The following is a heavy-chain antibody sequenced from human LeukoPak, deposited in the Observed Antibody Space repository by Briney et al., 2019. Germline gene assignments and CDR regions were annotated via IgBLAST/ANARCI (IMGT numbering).Heavy chain of an antibody. CDR3: ARANYYDSSGYYSARSRYYYYGMDV. J-gene: IGHJ6*02. Sequence: SVTVSCKASGGTFSSYAISWVRQAPGQELEWMGRIIPILGIANYAQKFQGRVTITADKSTSTAYMELSSLRSEDTAVYYCARANYYDSSGYYSARSRYYYYGMDVWGQGTTVTVSS. V-gene: IGHV1-69*04. CDR1: GGTFSSYA. D-gene: IGHD3-22*01. CDR2: IIPILGIA.